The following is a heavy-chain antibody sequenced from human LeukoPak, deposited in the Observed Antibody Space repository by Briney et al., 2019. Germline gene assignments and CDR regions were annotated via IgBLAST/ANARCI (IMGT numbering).Heavy chain of an antibody. V-gene: IGHV4-61*01. J-gene: IGHJ5*02. Sequence: SETLSLTCTVSGGSVSSGTYYWSWIRQPPGKGLEWIGYIYYSGRTNYNPSLKSRVTISVDTSKNQFSLKLSSVTAADTAVYYCARDLSREDPYSSSWGKYNWFDPWGQGTLVTVSS. CDR3: ARDLSREDPYSSSWGKYNWFDP. CDR1: GGSVSSGTYY. CDR2: IYYSGRT. D-gene: IGHD6-13*01.